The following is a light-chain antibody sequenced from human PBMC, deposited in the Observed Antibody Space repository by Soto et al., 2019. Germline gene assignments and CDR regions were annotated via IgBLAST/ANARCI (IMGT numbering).Light chain of an antibody. V-gene: IGKV3-20*01. J-gene: IGKJ3*01. CDR2: GAS. Sequence: EIVLTQSPGTLSLSPGERATLSCRASQSVSSSYLAWYQQKPGQAPRLLIYGASSRATGIPGRFSGSGSGTDFTVTISRLEPEDFAVYYCQQYGRSPFTVGPGTKVDIK. CDR3: QQYGRSPFT. CDR1: QSVSSSY.